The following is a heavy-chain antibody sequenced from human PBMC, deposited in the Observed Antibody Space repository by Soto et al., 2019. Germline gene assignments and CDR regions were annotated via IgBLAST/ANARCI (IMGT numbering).Heavy chain of an antibody. Sequence: GGSLRLSCTASGFTFGDYAMSWFRQAPGKGLEWVGFIRSKAYGGTTEYAASVKGRFTISRDDSKSIAYLQMNSLKTEDTAVYYCTREVAPWGGYDGTPWFDPWGQGTLVTVSS. D-gene: IGHD5-12*01. J-gene: IGHJ5*02. CDR2: IRSKAYGGTT. CDR3: TREVAPWGGYDGTPWFDP. CDR1: GFTFGDYA. V-gene: IGHV3-49*03.